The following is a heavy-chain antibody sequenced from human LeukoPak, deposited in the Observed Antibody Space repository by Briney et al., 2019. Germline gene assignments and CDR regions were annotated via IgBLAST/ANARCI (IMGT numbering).Heavy chain of an antibody. CDR3: ARAERNAGVFDY. CDR1: GFTFSRYA. V-gene: IGHV3-30-3*01. D-gene: IGHD3-3*01. Sequence: GGSLRLSCVASGFTFSRYAMHWVRWAPGKGLEWVTFISYDGANKYYADSVKGRFTISRDNSRNTLFLQMNNLRAEDTAVYYCARAERNAGVFDYWGQGTLVTVSS. CDR2: ISYDGANK. J-gene: IGHJ4*02.